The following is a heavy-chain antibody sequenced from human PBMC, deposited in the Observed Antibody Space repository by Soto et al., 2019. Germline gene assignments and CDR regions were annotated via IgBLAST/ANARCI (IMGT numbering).Heavy chain of an antibody. CDR3: ARAWNYEINYFDY. CDR2: VSYDGSNK. CDR1: GFPFDDFA. Sequence: VGSLRLSGTGYGFPFDDFAINWVRQAPGKGLEWVAVVSYDGSNKYYADSVKGRFTISRDNSKNTLYLQMNSLRAEDTAVYYCARAWNYEINYFDYWGQGTLVTVSS. D-gene: IGHD1-7*01. V-gene: IGHV3-30*04. J-gene: IGHJ4*02.